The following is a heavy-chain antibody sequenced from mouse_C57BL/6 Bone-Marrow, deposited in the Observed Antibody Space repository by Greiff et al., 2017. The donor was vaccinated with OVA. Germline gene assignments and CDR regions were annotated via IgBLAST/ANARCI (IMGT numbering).Heavy chain of an antibody. D-gene: IGHD6-2*01. CDR3: ARSLLDY. CDR2: INPGSGGT. Sequence: VQVVESGAELVRPGTSVKVSCKASGYAFTNYLIEWVKQRPGQGLEWIGVINPGSGGTNYNEKFKGKATLTADKSSSTAYMQLSSLTSEDSAVYFCARSLLDYWGQGTSVTVSS. V-gene: IGHV1-54*01. CDR1: GYAFTNYL. J-gene: IGHJ4*01.